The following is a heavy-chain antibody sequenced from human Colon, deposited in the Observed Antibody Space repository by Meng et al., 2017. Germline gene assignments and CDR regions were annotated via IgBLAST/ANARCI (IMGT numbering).Heavy chain of an antibody. Sequence: GGGGGGVVPPGRFLRLFFVSPGFSFSTYPIRWVCQDPAKGLEEVAAMAYDGNIIYFEDSVRGRVTISRDNSKNTLYLQMNSLRAEDTAVYYCARDDGVNSAVYWGQGTLVTVSS. D-gene: IGHD4-23*01. J-gene: IGHJ4*02. CDR2: MAYDGNII. V-gene: IGHV3-30*04. CDR1: GFSFSTYP. CDR3: ARDDGVNSAVY.